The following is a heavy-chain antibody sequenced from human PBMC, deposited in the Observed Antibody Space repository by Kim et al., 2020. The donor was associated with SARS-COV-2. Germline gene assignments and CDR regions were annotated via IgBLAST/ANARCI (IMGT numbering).Heavy chain of an antibody. J-gene: IGHJ2*01. CDR3: ARASRYCGGDCYRGYFDL. CDR1: GFTFSSYW. D-gene: IGHD2-21*02. CDR2: IKQDGSEK. Sequence: GGSLRLSCAASGFTFSSYWMSWVRQAPGKGLEWVANIKQDGSEKYSVDSAKGRFTISRDNAKNSRYRQMNSLRAEDTAVYYCARASRYCGGDCYRGYFDLWGRGTLVTVSS. V-gene: IGHV3-7*01.